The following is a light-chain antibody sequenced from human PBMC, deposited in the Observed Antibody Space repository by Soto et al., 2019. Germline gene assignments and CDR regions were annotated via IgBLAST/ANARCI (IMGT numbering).Light chain of an antibody. CDR2: EVN. CDR3: SSYTSSTTVI. J-gene: IGLJ2*01. V-gene: IGLV2-14*01. CDR1: SSDVGGYNY. Sequence: QSALTQPASVSGSPGQSITISCTGTSSDVGGYNYVSWYQQHPGKAPKLMIYEVNNRPSGVSNRFSASKSGNTASLTTSGLQAEDEADYYCSSYTSSTTVIFGGGTKLTVL.